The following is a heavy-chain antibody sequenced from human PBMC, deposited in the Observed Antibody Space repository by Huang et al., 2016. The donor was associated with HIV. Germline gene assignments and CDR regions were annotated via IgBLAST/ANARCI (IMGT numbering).Heavy chain of an antibody. Sequence: EVKLLESGGGLVQPGGSLRLSCAASGFSFGSYTMTWVRQAPGKGLEGVSSRRGSENTTFYADSVKGRFTISRDNSKNTLYLQMKSLRVDDTAVYYCAKDRVAGTGHCFDPWGQGTLVTVSS. D-gene: IGHD6-19*01. V-gene: IGHV3-23*01. CDR2: RRGSENTT. J-gene: IGHJ5*02. CDR1: GFSFGSYT. CDR3: AKDRVAGTGHCFDP.